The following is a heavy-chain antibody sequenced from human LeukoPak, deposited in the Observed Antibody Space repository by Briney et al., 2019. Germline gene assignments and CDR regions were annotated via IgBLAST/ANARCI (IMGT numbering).Heavy chain of an antibody. J-gene: IGHJ4*02. Sequence: PSETVSLTCAVSGYSISSGYYWGWIRQRPGKGREWIGSIYHSGSTYYNPSLKSRVTISVDTSKNQFSLKLSSVTAADTAVSYDASHYRVALRVVLAESPYYFDHWRQGTLVTVSS. CDR2: IYHSGST. D-gene: IGHD2-15*01. CDR3: ASHYRVALRVVLAESPYYFDH. V-gene: IGHV4-38-2*01. CDR1: GYSISSGYY.